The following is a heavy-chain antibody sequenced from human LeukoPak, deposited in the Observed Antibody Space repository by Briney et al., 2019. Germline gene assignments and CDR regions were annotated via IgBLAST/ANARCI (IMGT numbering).Heavy chain of an antibody. V-gene: IGHV4-4*07. J-gene: IGHJ6*03. CDR3: VRLTLDTVYSYYYYMDV. CDR2: IYSSGST. Sequence: SETLSLTCTVSGGSISSYYWSWIRQPAGKGLEWIGCIYSSGSTNYNPSLKSRVTMSVDTSKNQFSLKLSSVTAADTAVYYCVRLTLDTVYSYYYYMDVWGKGTTVTVSS. D-gene: IGHD2-2*02. CDR1: GGSISSYY.